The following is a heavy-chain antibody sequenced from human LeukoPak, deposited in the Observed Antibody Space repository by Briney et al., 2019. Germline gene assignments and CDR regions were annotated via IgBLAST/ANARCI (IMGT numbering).Heavy chain of an antibody. CDR3: ATGKHYYDSSGYYFYYFDY. V-gene: IGHV3-21*01. CDR1: GFSFSNYN. D-gene: IGHD3-22*01. Sequence: PGGSLRLSCAASGFSFSNYNINWVRQAPGKGLEWVSSISTSSTYIFYADSVKGRFTISRDNAKNSLYLQMNGLRADDTAVYYCATGKHYYDSSGYYFYYFDYWGQGTLVTVSS. J-gene: IGHJ4*02. CDR2: ISTSSTYI.